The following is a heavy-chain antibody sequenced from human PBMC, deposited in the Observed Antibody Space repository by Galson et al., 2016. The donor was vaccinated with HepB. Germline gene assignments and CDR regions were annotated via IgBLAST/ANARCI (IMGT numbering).Heavy chain of an antibody. CDR3: AREWGTGIQPTGYFDY. D-gene: IGHD3-16*01. CDR1: GGTFSSYS. J-gene: IGHJ4*02. V-gene: IGHV1-69*13. Sequence: SVKVSCKASGGTFSSYSISWVRQAPGQGLEWMGGIIPIFGTVNYAQKFQGRVTITADESTGTGYMELSSLRSEDTAVYYCAREWGTGIQPTGYFDYWGQGTLVTVSS. CDR2: IIPIFGTV.